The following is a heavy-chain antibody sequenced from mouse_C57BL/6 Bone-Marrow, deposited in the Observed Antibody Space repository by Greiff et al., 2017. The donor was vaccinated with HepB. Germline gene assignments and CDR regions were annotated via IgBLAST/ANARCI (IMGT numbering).Heavy chain of an antibody. CDR3: ASGRAMDY. Sequence: QVQLKQPGAELVRPGTSVKLSCKASGYTFTSYWMHWVKQRPGQGLEWIGVIDPSDSYTNYNQKFKGKATLTVDTSSSTAYMQLSSLTSEDSAVYYCASGRAMDYWGQGTSVTVSS. V-gene: IGHV1-59*01. CDR2: IDPSDSYT. CDR1: GYTFTSYW. J-gene: IGHJ4*01.